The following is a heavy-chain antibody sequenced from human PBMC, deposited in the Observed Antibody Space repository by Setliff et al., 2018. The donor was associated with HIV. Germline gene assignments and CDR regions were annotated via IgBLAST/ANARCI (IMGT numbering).Heavy chain of an antibody. CDR2: ISPDNGNT. CDR1: GYIFLNYD. Sequence: ALVKVSCKASGYIFLNYDITWVRQAPGQGLEWMGWISPDNGNTNYAQKIEGRVILTTDKSTNTVEMELRSLRSDDTAVYYCVRDRELRTTRSLDFWGPGTLVTVSS. D-gene: IGHD1-1*01. CDR3: VRDRELRTTRSLDF. V-gene: IGHV1-18*04. J-gene: IGHJ4*02.